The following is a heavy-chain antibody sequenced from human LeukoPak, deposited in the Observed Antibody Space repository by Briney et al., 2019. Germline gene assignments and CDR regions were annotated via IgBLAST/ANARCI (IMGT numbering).Heavy chain of an antibody. CDR3: ARRKGAYYHWSGSYYPIYYYYRMDV. J-gene: IGHJ6*02. D-gene: IGHD3-10*01. V-gene: IGHV4-34*01. CDR1: GGSFSGYY. Sequence: SETLSLTCAVYGGSFSGYYWSWIRQPPGKGLEWVGEINHSGSTNYNPSLKSRVTISVDTSKNQFSLKLSSVTAADTAVYYCARRKGAYYHWSGSYYPIYYYYRMDVLGQGTTVTVSS. CDR2: INHSGST.